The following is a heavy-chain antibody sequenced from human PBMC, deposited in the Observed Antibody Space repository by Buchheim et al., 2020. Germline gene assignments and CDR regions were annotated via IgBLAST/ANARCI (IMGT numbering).Heavy chain of an antibody. D-gene: IGHD6-6*01. CDR1: GGSISSGSYY. CDR2: IYTSGST. CDR3: ARDWIAAPTVGAYYYYGMDV. J-gene: IGHJ6*02. V-gene: IGHV4-61*02. Sequence: QVQLQESGPGLVKPSQTLSLTCTVSGGSISSGSYYWSWIRQPAGKGLEWIGRIYTSGSTNPSLQSRVTISVDTSKNQFPLKLSSVTAADTAVYYCARDWIAAPTVGAYYYYGMDVWGQGTT.